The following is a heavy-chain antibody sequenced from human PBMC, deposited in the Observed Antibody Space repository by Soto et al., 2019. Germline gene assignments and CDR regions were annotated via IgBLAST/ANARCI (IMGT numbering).Heavy chain of an antibody. CDR1: GLTISSASYY. CDR3: ARYRISGSWSKFDY. CDR2: IYYNGST. J-gene: IGHJ4*02. Sequence: SETLSLTCSVSGLTISSASYYWSWIRHHPGKGLEWVGNIYYNGSTYYSPSLKSRVTVWFDTSKNQFSLRLTSVTAADTAVYYCARYRISGSWSKFDYWGQGTRVTSPQ. D-gene: IGHD6-13*01. V-gene: IGHV4-31*03.